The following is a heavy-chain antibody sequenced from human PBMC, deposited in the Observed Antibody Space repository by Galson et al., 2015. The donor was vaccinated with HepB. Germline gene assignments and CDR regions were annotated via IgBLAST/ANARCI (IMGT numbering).Heavy chain of an antibody. J-gene: IGHJ3*02. Sequence: PSFQGHVTISADKSISTAYLQWSSLKASDTAMYYCARSAGYSSSSPDAFDIWGQGTMVTVSS. D-gene: IGHD6-13*01. CDR3: ARSAGYSSSSPDAFDI. V-gene: IGHV5-10-1*01.